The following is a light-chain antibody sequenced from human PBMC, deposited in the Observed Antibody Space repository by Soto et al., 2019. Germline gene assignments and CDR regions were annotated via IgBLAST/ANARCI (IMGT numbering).Light chain of an antibody. J-gene: IGKJ1*01. CDR2: KAS. CDR3: QQYNSFSSWT. Sequence: DIQMTQSPSTLSASVGDRVIITCRASQSISIWLVWYQQKPGKAPNLLIYKASSLESGVSSRFSGSGSGTEFTLTISSLQPDDFATYYCQQYNSFSSWTFGQGTKVEIK. V-gene: IGKV1-5*03. CDR1: QSISIW.